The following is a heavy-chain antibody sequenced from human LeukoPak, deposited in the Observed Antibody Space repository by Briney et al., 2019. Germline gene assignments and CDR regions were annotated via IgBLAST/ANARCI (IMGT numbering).Heavy chain of an antibody. CDR1: GFTFSNAW. Sequence: GGSLRLSCAASGFTFSNAWMSWVRQAPGKGLEWVAFIRYDGSNKYYADSVKGRFTISRDNSKNTLYLQMNSLRAEDTAVYYCAKDPAYYDSSGSDWGQGTLVTVSS. CDR2: IRYDGSNK. J-gene: IGHJ4*02. D-gene: IGHD3-22*01. CDR3: AKDPAYYDSSGSD. V-gene: IGHV3-30*02.